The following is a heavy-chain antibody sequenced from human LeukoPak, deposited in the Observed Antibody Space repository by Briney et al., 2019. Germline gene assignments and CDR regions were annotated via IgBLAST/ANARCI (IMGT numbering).Heavy chain of an antibody. Sequence: ASVKVSCEASGYTFTSYGISWVRQAPGQGLEWMGWISAYNGNTNYAQKLQGRVTMTTDTSTSTAYMELRSLRSDDTAVYYCARDGLRYNWNYDAFDYWGQGTLVTVSS. CDR2: ISAYNGNT. D-gene: IGHD1-7*01. CDR3: ARDGLRYNWNYDAFDY. V-gene: IGHV1-18*01. J-gene: IGHJ4*02. CDR1: GYTFTSYG.